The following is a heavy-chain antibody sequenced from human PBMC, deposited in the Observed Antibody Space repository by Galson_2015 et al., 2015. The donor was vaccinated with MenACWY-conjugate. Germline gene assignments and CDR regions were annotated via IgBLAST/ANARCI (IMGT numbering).Heavy chain of an antibody. D-gene: IGHD2-15*01. CDR3: ARDLRGRGYYFDY. J-gene: IGHJ4*02. Sequence: SLRLSCAASGFTFGSYAMNWVRQAPGKGLEWVSYINAGSGIIHYVDSVKGRFTISRDDAKNSLSLQMNSLRAEDTAVYYCARDLRGRGYYFDYWGQGTLVTVSS. CDR2: INAGSGII. CDR1: GFTFGSYA. V-gene: IGHV3-48*04.